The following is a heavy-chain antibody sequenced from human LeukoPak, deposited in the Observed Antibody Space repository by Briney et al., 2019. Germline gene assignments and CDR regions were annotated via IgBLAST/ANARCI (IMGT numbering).Heavy chain of an antibody. CDR1: GFTFSSYS. Sequence: GGSLRLSCAASGFTFSSYSMNWVRQAPGKGLEWVSSISSSSSYIYYADSVKGRFTISRDNAKKSLYMQMNRLREEEKAVYYCARDGLEEQFGDLSVAHYYGMDVWGKGTTVTVSS. D-gene: IGHD3-10*01. V-gene: IGHV3-21*01. CDR2: ISSSSSYI. J-gene: IGHJ6*04. CDR3: ARDGLEEQFGDLSVAHYYGMDV.